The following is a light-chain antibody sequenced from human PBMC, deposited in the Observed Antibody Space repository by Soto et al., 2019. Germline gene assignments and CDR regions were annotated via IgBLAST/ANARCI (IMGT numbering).Light chain of an antibody. CDR3: QHYYTYPST. V-gene: IGKV1-8*01. Sequence: AIRMTQSPSSLSASTGDRVTITCRASQDISDYLVWYQQKPGKAPKVLIHAASTLQGGVSSRFSGSRTGTDFTLTINSLQSEDFATYYCQHYYTYPSTFGQGTKVE. CDR1: QDISDY. CDR2: AAS. J-gene: IGKJ1*01.